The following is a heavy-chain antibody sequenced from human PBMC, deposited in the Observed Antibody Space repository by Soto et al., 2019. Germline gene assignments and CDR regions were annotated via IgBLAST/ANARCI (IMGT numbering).Heavy chain of an antibody. CDR3: ARRLRMWDSPDYYDSSGYYKPQDY. Sequence: LRLSCAASGFTFSSYAMHWVRQAPGKGLEWVAVISYDGSNKYYADSVKGRFTISRDNSKNTLYLQMNSLRAEDTAVYYCARRLRMWDSPDYYDSSGYYKPQDYWGQGTLVTVSS. V-gene: IGHV3-30-3*01. J-gene: IGHJ4*02. CDR2: ISYDGSNK. CDR1: GFTFSSYA. D-gene: IGHD3-22*01.